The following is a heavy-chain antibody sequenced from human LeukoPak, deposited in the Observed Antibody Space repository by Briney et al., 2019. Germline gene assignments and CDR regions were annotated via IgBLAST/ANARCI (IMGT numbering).Heavy chain of an antibody. CDR1: GFTFSSYA. CDR3: ARDLSGIQLWLSVGIDAFDI. J-gene: IGHJ3*02. D-gene: IGHD5-18*01. Sequence: GGSLRLSCAASGFTFSSYAMSWVRQAPGKGLEWVSAISGSSGSTYYADSVKGRFTISRDNSKNTLYLHMNSLRAEDTAVYYCARDLSGIQLWLSVGIDAFDIWGQGTMVTVSS. V-gene: IGHV3-23*01. CDR2: ISGSSGST.